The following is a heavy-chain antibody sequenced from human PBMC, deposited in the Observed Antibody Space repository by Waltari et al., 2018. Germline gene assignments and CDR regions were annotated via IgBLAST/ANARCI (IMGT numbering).Heavy chain of an antibody. CDR2: ISGSGGST. CDR3: AKLPPNLLVTAIGSRVYY. V-gene: IGHV3-23*01. Sequence: EVQLLESGGGLVQPGGSLRLSCAASGFTFSSYAMSWVRQAPGKGLEWVSAISGSGGSTDYADSLKGRFTISRDNSKNTLYLQMNSLRAEDTAVYYCAKLPPNLLVTAIGSRVYYWGQGTLVTVSS. J-gene: IGHJ4*02. D-gene: IGHD2-21*02. CDR1: GFTFSSYA.